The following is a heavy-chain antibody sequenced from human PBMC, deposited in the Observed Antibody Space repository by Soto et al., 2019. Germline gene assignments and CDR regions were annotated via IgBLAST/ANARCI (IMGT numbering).Heavy chain of an antibody. CDR1: GFTFSSYS. CDR3: ARDGYGDYVDWYFAL. D-gene: IGHD4-17*01. CDR2: INSGTSYT. J-gene: IGHJ2*01. Sequence: EVQLVESGGGLVKPGVSLRLSCAGSGFTFSSYSMNWVRQAPGKGLEWVSSINSGTSYTYYADSVKGRFTISRDNAKNSLYLQMNSLRADDTAVYYCARDGYGDYVDWYFALWGRGTLVTVSS. V-gene: IGHV3-21*01.